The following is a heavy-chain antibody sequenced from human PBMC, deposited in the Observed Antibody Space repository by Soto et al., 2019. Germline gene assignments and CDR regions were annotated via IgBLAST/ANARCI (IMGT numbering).Heavy chain of an antibody. V-gene: IGHV1-46*01. CDR1: GYTFTSYY. Sequence: ASVKVSCKASGYTFTSYYMHWVRQAPGQGLEWMGIINPSGGSTSYAQKFQGRVTMTRDTSTSTVYMELSSLRSEDTAVYYCARDSVLRSHNWNYGTPSEKYNWFDPWGQGTLVTVSS. D-gene: IGHD1-7*01. CDR3: ARDSVLRSHNWNYGTPSEKYNWFDP. J-gene: IGHJ5*02. CDR2: INPSGGST.